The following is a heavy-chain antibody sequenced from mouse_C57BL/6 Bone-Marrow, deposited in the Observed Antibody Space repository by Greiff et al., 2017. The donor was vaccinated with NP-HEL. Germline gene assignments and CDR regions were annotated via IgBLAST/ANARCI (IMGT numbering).Heavy chain of an antibody. J-gene: IGHJ2*01. Sequence: ESGPGLVKPSQSLSLTCSVTGYSITSGYYWNWIRQFPGNKLEWMGYISYDGSHNYNPSLKNRISITRDTSKNQFFLKLNSVTTEDTATYYCARDLYYFDYWGQGTTLTVSS. CDR3: ARDLYYFDY. V-gene: IGHV3-6*01. CDR1: GYSITSGYY. CDR2: ISYDGSH.